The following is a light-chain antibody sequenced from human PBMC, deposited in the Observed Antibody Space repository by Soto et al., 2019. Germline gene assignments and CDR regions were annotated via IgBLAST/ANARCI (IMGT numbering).Light chain of an antibody. CDR2: DNN. V-gene: IGLV1-51*01. CDR3: VPWDTSQSAGV. J-gene: IGLJ2*01. CDR1: SSNLGNNY. Sequence: QSVLTQPPSVSAAPGQTVTISCSGSSSNLGNNYVSWYQHLPVTAPQVLIYDNNKRSSGIPDRFSGSTSGTSATLAISGLQTGDEADYHCVPWDTSQSAGVIGGGTKLTVL.